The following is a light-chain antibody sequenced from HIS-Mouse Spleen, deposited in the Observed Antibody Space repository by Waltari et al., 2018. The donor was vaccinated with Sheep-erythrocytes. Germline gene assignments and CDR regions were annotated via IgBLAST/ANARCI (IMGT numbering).Light chain of an antibody. CDR3: QQDYNLRT. J-gene: IGKJ1*01. V-gene: IGKV3D-7*01. CDR2: GAS. Sequence: EIVMTQSPATLSLSTGERATLSCRASQSVSSSYLSWYPQKPGQAPRPLIYGASTRAPGIPAGFSGSGSGTDFSLAISSLQPEDFAVYYCQQDYNLRTFGQGTKVEIK. CDR1: QSVSSSY.